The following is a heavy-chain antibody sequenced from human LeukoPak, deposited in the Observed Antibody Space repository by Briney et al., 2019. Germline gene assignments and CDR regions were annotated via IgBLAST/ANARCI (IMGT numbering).Heavy chain of an antibody. D-gene: IGHD1-7*01. CDR3: ASRNNWNFFRSTSSDFDY. CDR1: GFTFSSYA. CDR2: ISGSGGNT. V-gene: IGHV3-23*01. J-gene: IGHJ4*02. Sequence: GGSLRLSCAASGFTFSSYAMSWVRQAPGKGLEWVSAISGSGGNTYYADSVKGRFTISRDNSKNTLYLQMNSLRAEDTAVYYCASRNNWNFFRSTSSDFDYWGQGTLVTVSS.